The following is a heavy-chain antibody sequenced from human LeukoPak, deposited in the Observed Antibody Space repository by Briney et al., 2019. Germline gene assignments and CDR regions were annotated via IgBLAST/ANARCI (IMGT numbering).Heavy chain of an antibody. CDR3: AKELWEGSGYVDY. D-gene: IGHD3-3*01. CDR2: VSGRGDRT. J-gene: IGHJ4*02. CDR1: GFTFSNYP. V-gene: IGHV3-23*01. Sequence: GGSLRLSCAASGFTFSNYPMAWLRQARGKGPEWVSGVSGRGDRTIYADSVKGRFTISRDNSKNTVSLQMNSLKAEDTALYYCAKELWEGSGYVDYWGQGILVTVSS.